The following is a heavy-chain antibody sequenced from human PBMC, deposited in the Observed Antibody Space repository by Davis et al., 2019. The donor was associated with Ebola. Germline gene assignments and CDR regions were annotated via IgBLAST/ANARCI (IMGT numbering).Heavy chain of an antibody. V-gene: IGHV1-2*06. J-gene: IGHJ4*02. CDR1: GYTFTGYY. CDR2: INPNSGGT. Sequence: AASVKVSCKASGYTFTGYYMHWVRQAPGQGLEWMGRINPNSGGTNYAQKFQGRVTMTRDTSISTAYMEVGSLRSDDTAVYYCARAQFPTTSDHWGQGTLVTFSS. D-gene: IGHD1-1*01. CDR3: ARAQFPTTSDH.